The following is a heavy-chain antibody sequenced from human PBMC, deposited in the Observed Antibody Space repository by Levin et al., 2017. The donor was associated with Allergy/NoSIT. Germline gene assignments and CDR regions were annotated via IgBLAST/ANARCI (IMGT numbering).Heavy chain of an antibody. J-gene: IGHJ3*02. CDR1: GFTFSSYS. CDR3: ARDDSAGGVDAFDI. D-gene: IGHD3-22*01. Sequence: GESLKISCAASGFTFSSYSMNWVRQAPGKGLEWVSSISSSSSYIYYADSVKGRFTISRDNAKNSLYLQMNSLRAEDTAVYYCARDDSAGGVDAFDIWGQGTMVTVSS. V-gene: IGHV3-21*01. CDR2: ISSSSSYI.